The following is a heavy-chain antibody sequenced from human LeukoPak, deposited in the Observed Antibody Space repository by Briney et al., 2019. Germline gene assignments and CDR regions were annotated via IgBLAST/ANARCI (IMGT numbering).Heavy chain of an antibody. V-gene: IGHV4-59*01. Sequence: SETLSLTCTVSGGSNSSYYWSWIRQPPGKGLEWIGYIYYSGSTNYNPSLKSRVTISVDTSKNQFSLKLSSVTAADTAVYYCARGSSGWYPDIDYWGQGTLVTVSS. D-gene: IGHD6-19*01. CDR2: IYYSGST. CDR1: GGSNSSYY. CDR3: ARGSSGWYPDIDY. J-gene: IGHJ4*02.